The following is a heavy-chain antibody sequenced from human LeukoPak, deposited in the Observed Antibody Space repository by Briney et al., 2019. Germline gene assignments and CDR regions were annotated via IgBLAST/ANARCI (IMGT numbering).Heavy chain of an antibody. J-gene: IGHJ4*02. CDR1: GFTFSGYS. Sequence: PGGSLRLSCAASGFTFSGYSMNWVRQAPGKGLEWVSYISSSSSTIYYADSVKGRFTISRDNAKNSLYLQMNSLRAEDTAVYYCARVTVTRLHDYWGQGTLVTVSS. CDR3: ARVTVTRLHDY. CDR2: ISSSSSTI. V-gene: IGHV3-48*01. D-gene: IGHD4-11*01.